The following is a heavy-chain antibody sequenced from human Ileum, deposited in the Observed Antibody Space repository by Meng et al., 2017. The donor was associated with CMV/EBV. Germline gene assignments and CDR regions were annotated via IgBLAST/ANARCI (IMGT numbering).Heavy chain of an antibody. CDR1: GYNFTGYY. D-gene: IGHD1-7*01. CDR2: INPDTGGT. Sequence: KVCCKASGYNFTGYYMHWVRQAPGQGLEWMGRINPDTGGTNYAQKFQGRVTMTRDTSISTAYMELSRLTSDDTAVYFCMTVTGNYPYWGQGALVTVSS. V-gene: IGHV1-2*06. CDR3: MTVTGNYPY. J-gene: IGHJ4*02.